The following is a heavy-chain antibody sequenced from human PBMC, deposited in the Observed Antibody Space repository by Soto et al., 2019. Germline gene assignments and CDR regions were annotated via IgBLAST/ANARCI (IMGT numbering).Heavy chain of an antibody. CDR1: GFTFSTYS. J-gene: IGHJ6*02. Sequence: EVQLVESGGGLVKPGGSLRLSCAASGFTFSTYSMNWVRQAPGKGLEWVSSISSSSSYIYYADSVKGRFTISRDNAKNSLYLQMNSLRAEDTAVYYCARYDSSGYYWPYYYYGRDVWGQGTTVTVSS. V-gene: IGHV3-21*01. CDR2: ISSSSSYI. CDR3: ARYDSSGYYWPYYYYGRDV. D-gene: IGHD3-22*01.